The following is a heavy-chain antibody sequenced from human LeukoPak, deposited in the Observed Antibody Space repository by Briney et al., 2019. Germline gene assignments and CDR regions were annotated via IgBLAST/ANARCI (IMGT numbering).Heavy chain of an antibody. CDR2: ISYDGSNK. CDR3: TSAGYCSSTSCYGEV. CDR1: GFTFSSYG. V-gene: IGHV3-30*03. D-gene: IGHD2-2*01. J-gene: IGHJ6*04. Sequence: GRSLRLSCAASGFTFSSYGMHWVRQAPGKGLERVAVISYDGSNKYYADSVKGRFTSSRDNSKNTLYLQMNSLRAEDTAVYYCTSAGYCSSTSCYGEVWGKGTTVTVSS.